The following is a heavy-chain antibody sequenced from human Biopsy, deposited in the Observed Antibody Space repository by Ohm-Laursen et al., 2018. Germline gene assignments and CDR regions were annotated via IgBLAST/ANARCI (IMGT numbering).Heavy chain of an antibody. CDR3: ARDYDTSGYYYVS. CDR2: IFYSANT. V-gene: IGHV4-31*03. D-gene: IGHD3-22*01. CDR1: GVSINGGRYY. Sequence: TLSLTCTVSGVSINGGRYYWNWIRHHPGKGLEWIGNIFYSANTYYNPSLKSRVTISVDTSKNQLSLKLSSVTAADTAVYYCARDYDTSGYYYVSWGQGTLVTVSS. J-gene: IGHJ5*02.